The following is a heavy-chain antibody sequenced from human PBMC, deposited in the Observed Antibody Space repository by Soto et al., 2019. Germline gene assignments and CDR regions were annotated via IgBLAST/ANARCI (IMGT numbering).Heavy chain of an antibody. CDR2: IIPIFGTA. D-gene: IGHD1-26*01. V-gene: IGHV1-69*01. CDR3: ARRSRDSGSWYYFDY. J-gene: IGHJ4*02. Sequence: QVQLVQSGAEVTKPGSSVNVSCKASGGTFSSYAISWVRQAPGQGLECMGGIIPIFGTANYAQKFQGRVTITADESTSTAYMELSSMRAEDTAVYYCARRSRDSGSWYYFDYWGQGTLVTFSS. CDR1: GGTFSSYA.